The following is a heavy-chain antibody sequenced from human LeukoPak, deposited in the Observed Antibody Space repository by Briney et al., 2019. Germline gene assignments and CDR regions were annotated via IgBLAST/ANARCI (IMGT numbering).Heavy chain of an antibody. Sequence: PSETLSLTCTVSGGSISSYYWSWIRQPPGKGLEWIGYIYYSGSTNYNPSLKSRVTISVDTSKNQFSLQLSSVTAADTAEYYCARDGYSGSYYDYWGQGTLVTVSS. CDR3: ARDGYSGSYYDY. CDR2: IYYSGST. D-gene: IGHD1-26*01. CDR1: GGSISSYY. V-gene: IGHV4-59*01. J-gene: IGHJ4*02.